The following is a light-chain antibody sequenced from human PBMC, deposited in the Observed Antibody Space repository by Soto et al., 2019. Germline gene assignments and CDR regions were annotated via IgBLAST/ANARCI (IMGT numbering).Light chain of an antibody. V-gene: IGKV1-17*03. CDR1: QDISNF. Sequence: DIQMTQSPSDMSASVGDRVTITCRASQDISNFLVWFQQRQGKVPKRLIYSATRLESGVPSRFSGSGSGTEGTITISSLKTEDGATYDCLQDINYPWTFGQGTKVDIK. J-gene: IGKJ1*01. CDR3: LQDINYPWT. CDR2: SAT.